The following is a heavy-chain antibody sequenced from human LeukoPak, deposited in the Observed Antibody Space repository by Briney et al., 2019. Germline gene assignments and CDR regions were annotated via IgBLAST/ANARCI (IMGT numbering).Heavy chain of an antibody. D-gene: IGHD7-27*01. V-gene: IGHV3-48*01. CDR2: ISSSSSTI. CDR3: ARKTGGSLDI. J-gene: IGHJ3*02. CDR1: GFTVSSNY. Sequence: GGSLRLSCAASGFTVSSNYMNWVRQAPGKGLEWVTYISSSSSTIYYADSVKGRFTISRDNAKNSLYLEMNSLRAEDTAVYYCARKTGGSLDIWGQGTMVTVSS.